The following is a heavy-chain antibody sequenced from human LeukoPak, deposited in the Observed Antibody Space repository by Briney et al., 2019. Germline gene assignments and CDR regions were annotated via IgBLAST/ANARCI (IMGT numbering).Heavy chain of an antibody. Sequence: ASVKVSCKASGYTFTSYAMHWVRQAPGQRLEWMGWINAGNGNTKYSQKFQGRVTITRDTSASTAYMELSSLRSEDTAVYYCARGGYPYLSSWYSDYWGQGTLVTVSS. CDR3: ARGGYPYLSSWYSDY. CDR1: GYTFTSYA. V-gene: IGHV1-3*01. CDR2: INAGNGNT. D-gene: IGHD6-13*01. J-gene: IGHJ4*02.